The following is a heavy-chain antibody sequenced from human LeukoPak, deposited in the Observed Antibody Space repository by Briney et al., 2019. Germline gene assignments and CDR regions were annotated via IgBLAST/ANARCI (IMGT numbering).Heavy chain of an antibody. V-gene: IGHV3-30*04. CDR2: ISNDGSYK. CDR3: TRKSGGSQRKMDDWFDP. CDR1: GFTFGSYA. D-gene: IGHD3-10*01. J-gene: IGHJ5*02. Sequence: GGSLRLSCAASGFTFGSYAMHWVRQAPDKGLEYVAVISNDGSYKYYGASVKGRFTISRDNSKNTLYLQMDSLRAEDTAVYSCTRKSGGSQRKMDDWFDPWGQGTQVIVSS.